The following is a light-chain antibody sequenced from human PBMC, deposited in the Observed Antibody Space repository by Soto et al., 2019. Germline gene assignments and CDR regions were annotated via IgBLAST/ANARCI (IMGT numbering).Light chain of an antibody. J-gene: IGKJ5*01. V-gene: IGKV1-39*01. CDR1: QSISSY. CDR2: AAS. Sequence: DLQMTQSPSSLSASVGDRATIXXRASQSISSYLHGYQQKPGKAPKLXSYAASSLQSGVPSRFSGSGSGTDFTLTISSLQPEDFATYYCQQSYSTPITFGQGTRLEI. CDR3: QQSYSTPIT.